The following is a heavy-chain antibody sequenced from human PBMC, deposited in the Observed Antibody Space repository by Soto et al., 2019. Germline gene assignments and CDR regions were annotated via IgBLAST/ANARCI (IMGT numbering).Heavy chain of an antibody. J-gene: IGHJ4*02. CDR3: AKGGAYCYDDCTRAY. Sequence: GGSLRLXCAAFGFTFSTYAMFWVRQAPGKGLEWVSGISGSGVNTRYADSVKGRFTIARDNSMNMMYLQMNNLRAEDMAVYYCAKGGAYCYDDCTRAYWGQGTLVTVS. CDR1: GFTFSTYA. D-gene: IGHD2-21*02. V-gene: IGHV3-23*01. CDR2: ISGSGVNT.